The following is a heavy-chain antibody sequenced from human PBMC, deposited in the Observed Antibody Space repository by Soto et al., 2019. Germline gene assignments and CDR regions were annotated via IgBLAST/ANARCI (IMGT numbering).Heavy chain of an antibody. J-gene: IGHJ6*02. V-gene: IGHV1-69*13. D-gene: IGHD2-2*01. CDR2: IIPIFGTA. Sequence: ASVKVSCKASGGTFSSYAISWVRQAPGQGLEWMGGIIPIFGTANYAQKFQGRVTITADESTSTAYMELSSLRSEDTAVYYCARVGYCSSTSCEPFYGMDVWGQGTTVTVSS. CDR1: GGTFSSYA. CDR3: ARVGYCSSTSCEPFYGMDV.